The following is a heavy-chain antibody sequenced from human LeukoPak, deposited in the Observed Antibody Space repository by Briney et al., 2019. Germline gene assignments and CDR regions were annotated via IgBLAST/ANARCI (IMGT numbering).Heavy chain of an antibody. CDR1: GLTVRTNY. D-gene: IGHD6-13*01. CDR2: ISGSGGST. CDR3: AKASIAAAGTGRDYFDY. J-gene: IGHJ4*02. Sequence: GGSLRLSCAASGLTVRTNYMSWVRQAPGKGLEWVSAISGSGGSTYYADSVKGRFTISRDNSKNTLYLQMNSLRAEDTAVYYCAKASIAAAGTGRDYFDYWGQGTLVTVSS. V-gene: IGHV3-23*01.